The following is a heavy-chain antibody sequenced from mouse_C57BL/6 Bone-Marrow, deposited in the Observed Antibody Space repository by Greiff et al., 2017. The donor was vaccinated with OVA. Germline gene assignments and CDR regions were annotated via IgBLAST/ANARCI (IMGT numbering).Heavy chain of an antibody. CDR3: ARDYDYDYAMDY. Sequence: QVQLQQPGAELVMPGASVKLSCKASGYTFTSYWMHWVKQRPGRGLEWIGEIDPSDSYTNYNQKFKGKSTLTVDKSSSTAYMQLSSLTSEDSAVYYCARDYDYDYAMDYWGQGTSVTVSS. CDR2: IDPSDSYT. D-gene: IGHD2-4*01. CDR1: GYTFTSYW. J-gene: IGHJ4*01. V-gene: IGHV1-69*01.